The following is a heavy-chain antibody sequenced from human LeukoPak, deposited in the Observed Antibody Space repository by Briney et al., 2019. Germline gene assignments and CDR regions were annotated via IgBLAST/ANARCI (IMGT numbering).Heavy chain of an antibody. D-gene: IGHD5-12*01. J-gene: IGHJ3*02. V-gene: IGHV4-59*01. Sequence: SSETLSLTCTVSGGSISSYYWSWIRQPPGKGLEWIGYIYYSGSTNYNPSLKSRVTISVDTSKNQFSLKLSSVTAADTAVYYCARESGYDSGDASDIWGQGTMVTVSS. CDR1: GGSISSYY. CDR2: IYYSGST. CDR3: ARESGYDSGDASDI.